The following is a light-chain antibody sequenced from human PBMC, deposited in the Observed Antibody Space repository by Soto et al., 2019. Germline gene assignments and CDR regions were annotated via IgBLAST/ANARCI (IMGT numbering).Light chain of an antibody. V-gene: IGLV3-1*01. Sequence: SYELTQPPSVSVSPRQTASITCSGDKLGDKYACWYQQKPGQSPVLVIYQDSKRPSGITERFSGSNSGNTATLTISGTQAMDEADYYCQAWDSSTHVFGTGTKLTVL. J-gene: IGLJ1*01. CDR3: QAWDSSTHV. CDR1: KLGDKY. CDR2: QDS.